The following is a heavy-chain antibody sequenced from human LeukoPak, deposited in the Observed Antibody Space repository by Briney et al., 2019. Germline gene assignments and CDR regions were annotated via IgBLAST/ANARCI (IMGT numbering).Heavy chain of an antibody. CDR1: XFTFXXXG. J-gene: IGHJ3*02. D-gene: IGHD3-22*01. CDR2: ICYDGSNK. Sequence: LRLSXXXXXFTFXXXGMHWVGQXPGKGLEWVAVICYDGSNKYYADSVKGRFTISIDNSKNTLYLQMNSLRAEDTAVYYCARGPVVVIIRGAFDIWGQGTMVTVSS. CDR3: ARGPVVVIIRGAFDI. V-gene: IGHV3-30*03.